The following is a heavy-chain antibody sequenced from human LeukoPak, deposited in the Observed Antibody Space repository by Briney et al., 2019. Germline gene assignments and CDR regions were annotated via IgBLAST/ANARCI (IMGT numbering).Heavy chain of an antibody. CDR3: AGGRPHGNDY. J-gene: IGHJ4*02. Sequence: GGSLRLSCAASGLTVTNAWMNWVRQAPGKGLVWVSRIASDGSSTTYADSVKGRFSISRDSAKNTLYLQMNSLRVEDTAVYYCAGGRPHGNDYWGQGTLVTVSS. V-gene: IGHV3-74*01. CDR1: GLTVTNAW. CDR2: IASDGSST. D-gene: IGHD4-23*01.